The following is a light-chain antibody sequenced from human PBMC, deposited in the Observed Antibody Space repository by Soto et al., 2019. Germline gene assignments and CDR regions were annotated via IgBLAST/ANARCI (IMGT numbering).Light chain of an antibody. J-gene: IGKJ1*01. CDR3: QQCYSSPRT. Sequence: DIQMTQSPYTLSASLGDRVTITCRTSQSISTYLNWYQQKVGRAPTLLIYAASSLQSGVPSRFSGGGSGTDFTLTISSLQPEDFAMYFCQQCYSSPRTFGQGT. CDR2: AAS. V-gene: IGKV1-39*01. CDR1: QSISTY.